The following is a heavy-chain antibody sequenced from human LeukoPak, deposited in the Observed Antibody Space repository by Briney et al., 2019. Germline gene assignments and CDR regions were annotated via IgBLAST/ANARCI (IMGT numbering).Heavy chain of an antibody. CDR1: GFTFNNYE. D-gene: IGHD2-2*01. Sequence: GGSLRLSCAASGFTFNNYEMHWVRQAPGKGLEWVAFIRYDGSNDYYADSVKGRFTISRDNSKNTLYLQMNSLRAEDTAVYYCARGGDIVVVPAKGAFDIWGQGTMVTVSS. V-gene: IGHV3-30*02. CDR3: ARGGDIVVVPAKGAFDI. CDR2: IRYDGSND. J-gene: IGHJ3*02.